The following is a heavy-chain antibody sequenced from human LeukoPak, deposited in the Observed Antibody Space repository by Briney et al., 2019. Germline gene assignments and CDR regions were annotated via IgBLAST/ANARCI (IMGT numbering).Heavy chain of an antibody. CDR2: ISYDGNNK. CDR1: GFTLSIYG. D-gene: IGHD3-10*01. J-gene: IGHJ4*02. CDR3: AKDRISMVRGVILD. V-gene: IGHV3-30*18. Sequence: PGTSLRLSCADSGFTLSIYGLHWVRQAPGKGLEWVAVISYDGNNKFYADSVKGRFTVSRDNSNNTLYLQMSSLRAEDTAVYYCAKDRISMVRGVILDWGQGTLVTVSS.